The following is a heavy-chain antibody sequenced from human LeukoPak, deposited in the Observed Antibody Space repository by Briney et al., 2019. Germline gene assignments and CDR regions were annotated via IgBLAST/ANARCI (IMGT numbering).Heavy chain of an antibody. D-gene: IGHD6-19*01. CDR2: IYYSGST. J-gene: IGHJ4*02. V-gene: IGHV4-59*08. CDR1: GGSISSYY. CDR3: ARHPFSAPFDY. Sequence: PSETLSLTCTVSGGSISSYYWSWIRQPPGKGLDWIGHIYYSGSTNYNPSLKSRVTISVDTSKNQFSLKLSSVTATDTAVYYCARHPFSAPFDYWGQGILVTVSS.